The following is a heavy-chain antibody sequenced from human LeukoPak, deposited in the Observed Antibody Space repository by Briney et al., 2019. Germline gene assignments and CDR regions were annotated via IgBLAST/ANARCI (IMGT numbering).Heavy chain of an antibody. CDR3: ADSYSSGWYFDY. Sequence: GGSLRLSCEGFGLTFSRDWMSWVRQAPGKGLEWVSAISGSGGSTYYADSVKGRFTISRDNSKNTLYLQMNSLRAEDTAVYYCADSYSSGWYFDYWGQGTLVTVSS. V-gene: IGHV3-23*01. CDR2: ISGSGGST. J-gene: IGHJ4*02. CDR1: GLTFSRDW. D-gene: IGHD6-19*01.